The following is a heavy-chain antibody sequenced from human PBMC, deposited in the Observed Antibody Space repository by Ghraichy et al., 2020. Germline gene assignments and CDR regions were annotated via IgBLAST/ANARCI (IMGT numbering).Heavy chain of an antibody. D-gene: IGHD5-24*01. CDR3: ARDGDGYTSPFDY. J-gene: IGHJ4*02. V-gene: IGHV1-3*01. Sequence: ASVKVSCKASGYTFTSYAMHWVRQAPGQRLEWMGWINAGNGNTKYSQKFQGRVTITRDTSASTAYMELSSLRSEDTAVYYCARDGDGYTSPFDYWGQGTLVTVSS. CDR2: INAGNGNT. CDR1: GYTFTSYA.